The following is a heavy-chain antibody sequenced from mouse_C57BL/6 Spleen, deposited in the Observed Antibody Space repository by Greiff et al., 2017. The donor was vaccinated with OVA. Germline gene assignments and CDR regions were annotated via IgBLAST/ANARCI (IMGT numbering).Heavy chain of an antibody. J-gene: IGHJ2*01. CDR2: ISSGGSYT. CDR1: GFTFSSYG. D-gene: IGHD2-1*01. Sequence: EVMLVESGGDLVKPGGSLKLSCAASGFTFSSYGMSWVRQTPDKRLEWVATISSGGSYTYYPDSVKGRFTISRDNAKNTLDLHMSSLKSEDTAMYYCARLWYQYFDYWGQGTTLTVSS. V-gene: IGHV5-6*01. CDR3: ARLWYQYFDY.